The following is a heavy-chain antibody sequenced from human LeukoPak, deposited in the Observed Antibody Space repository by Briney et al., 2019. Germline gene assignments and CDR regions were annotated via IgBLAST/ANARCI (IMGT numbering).Heavy chain of an antibody. V-gene: IGHV3-30*18. CDR2: ISYDGSNK. D-gene: IGHD3-22*01. Sequence: SGGSLRLSCAASGFTFSSYGMHWVRQAQGKGLVWVAVISYDGSNKYYADSVKGRFTISRDNSKNTLYLQMNSLRAEDTAVYYCAKDWYYYDSSGYYVPDYWGQGTLVTVSS. J-gene: IGHJ4*02. CDR3: AKDWYYYDSSGYYVPDY. CDR1: GFTFSSYG.